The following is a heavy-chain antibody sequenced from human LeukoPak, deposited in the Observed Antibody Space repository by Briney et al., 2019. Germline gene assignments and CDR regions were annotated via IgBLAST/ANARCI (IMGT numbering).Heavy chain of an antibody. J-gene: IGHJ4*02. D-gene: IGHD6-13*01. V-gene: IGHV4-59*01. CDR2: IYYSGST. CDR3: ARDLGTGYSIN. Sequence: PSETLSLTCTVSGYSISSGYYWGWIRQPPGKGLEWIGYIYYSGSTNYNPSLKSRVTISVDTSKNQFSLKLSSVTAADTAVYYCARDLGTGYSINWGQGTLVTVSS. CDR1: GYSISSGYY.